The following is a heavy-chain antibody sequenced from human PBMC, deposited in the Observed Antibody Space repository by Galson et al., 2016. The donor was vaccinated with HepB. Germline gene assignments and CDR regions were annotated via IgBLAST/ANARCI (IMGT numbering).Heavy chain of an antibody. V-gene: IGHV3-30*03. CDR3: ARPYCTGGVCPNYFDF. CDR1: GFTFSAYG. Sequence: LRLSCAASGFTFSAYGMHWVRQAPGKGLEWVAVISYDGDAKYYSDSVKGRFTISRDDSKSTLYLQMNSLRAEDTAVYYCARPYCTGGVCPNYFDFWGLGTLVTVSS. D-gene: IGHD2-8*02. CDR2: ISYDGDAK. J-gene: IGHJ4*02.